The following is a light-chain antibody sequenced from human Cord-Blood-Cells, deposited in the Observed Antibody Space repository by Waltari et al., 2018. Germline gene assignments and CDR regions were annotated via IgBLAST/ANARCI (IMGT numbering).Light chain of an antibody. J-gene: IGLJ2*01. CDR1: SSDVGGYNY. V-gene: IGLV2-8*01. Sequence: QSALTQPPSASGSPGQSVTISCTGPSSDVGGYNYVSWYQQHPGKAPKLMIYEVSKRPSGVPVGFSVSNAGNTASLSVSGLQAEDEADYYCSSYAGSNKLVVFGGGTKLTVL. CDR3: SSYAGSNKLVV. CDR2: EVS.